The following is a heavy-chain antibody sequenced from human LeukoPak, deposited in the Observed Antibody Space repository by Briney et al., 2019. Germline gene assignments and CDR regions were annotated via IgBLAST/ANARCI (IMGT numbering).Heavy chain of an antibody. CDR3: ARGIAAASIWFDP. D-gene: IGHD6-13*01. J-gene: IGHJ5*02. CDR2: IYHSGST. Sequence: SETLSLTCAVYGGSFSGYSWSWIRQPPGKGLEWIGYIYHSGSTYYNPSLKSRVTISVDRSKNQFSLKLSSVTAADTAVYYCARGIAAASIWFDPWGQGTLVTVSS. CDR1: GGSFSGYS. V-gene: IGHV4-30-2*01.